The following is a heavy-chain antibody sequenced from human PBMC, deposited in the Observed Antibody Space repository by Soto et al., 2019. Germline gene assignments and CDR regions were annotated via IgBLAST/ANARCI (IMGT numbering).Heavy chain of an antibody. Sequence: ASVKVSCKASGYTFPSYDMHWVRQAPGQGLEWMGIINPSGGSTSYAQKFQGRVTITRDTSTSTVYMELSSLRSEDTAVYYCATVIGQSGFVWESYRPAGWFDHWGQGTLVTVSS. CDR1: GYTFPSYD. J-gene: IGHJ5*02. V-gene: IGHV1-46*01. D-gene: IGHD3-16*01. CDR3: ATVIGQSGFVWESYRPAGWFDH. CDR2: INPSGGST.